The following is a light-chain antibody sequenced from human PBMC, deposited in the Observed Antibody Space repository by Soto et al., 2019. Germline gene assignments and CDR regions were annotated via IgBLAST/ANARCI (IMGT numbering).Light chain of an antibody. CDR3: QQRSKWPPT. CDR2: DAS. Sequence: EIVLTQTPATLSLSPGERATLSCRASQSVSGYLAWYQQKPGQAPRLLIHDASHRATGILARFSGSGSGTDFTLAISSLEPEDFAVYYCQQRSKWPPTFGPGTKVDIK. CDR1: QSVSGY. V-gene: IGKV3-11*01. J-gene: IGKJ3*01.